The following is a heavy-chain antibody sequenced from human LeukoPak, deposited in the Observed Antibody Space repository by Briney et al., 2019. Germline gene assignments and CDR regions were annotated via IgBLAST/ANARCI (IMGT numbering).Heavy chain of an antibody. CDR1: GFFFNSYW. D-gene: IGHD3-22*01. V-gene: IGHV3-7*01. CDR3: ATRPNNYYDSSGYLGRSQHYYYGMDV. CDR2: ENQDGSEI. Sequence: GGSLRLSCVTSGFFFNSYWMSWVRQAPGKGLEWVANENQDGSEIYYVDSVKGRFTISRDNAKNSLYLQLNSLRAEDTAVYYCATRPNNYYDSSGYLGRSQHYYYGMDVWGQGTTVTVSS. J-gene: IGHJ6*02.